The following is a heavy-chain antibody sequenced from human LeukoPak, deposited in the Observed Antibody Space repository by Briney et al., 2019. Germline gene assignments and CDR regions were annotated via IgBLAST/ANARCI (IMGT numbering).Heavy chain of an antibody. J-gene: IGHJ4*02. CDR3: ASSGGYYYDSSGRFDY. CDR1: GGSVSSGSYY. D-gene: IGHD3-22*01. V-gene: IGHV4-39*07. Sequence: SETLSLTCTVSGGSVSSGSYYWSWIRQPPGKGLEWIGEINHSGSTNYNPSLKSRVTISVDTSKNQFSLKLSSVTAADTAVYYCASSGGYYYDSSGRFDYWGQGTLVTVSS. CDR2: INHSGST.